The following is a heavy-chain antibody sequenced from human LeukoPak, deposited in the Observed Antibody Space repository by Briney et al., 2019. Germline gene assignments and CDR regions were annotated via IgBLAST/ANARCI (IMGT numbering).Heavy chain of an antibody. CDR3: AREWRYYYYYYMDV. D-gene: IGHD2-8*01. J-gene: IGHJ6*03. CDR1: GGSFSGYY. CDR2: INHSGST. Sequence: SETLSLTCAVYGGSFSGYYWSWIRQPPGKGLEWIGEINHSGSTNYNPFLKSRVTISVDTSKNHFSLKLSSVTAADTAVYYCAREWRYYYYYYMDVWGKGTTVTVSS. V-gene: IGHV4-34*01.